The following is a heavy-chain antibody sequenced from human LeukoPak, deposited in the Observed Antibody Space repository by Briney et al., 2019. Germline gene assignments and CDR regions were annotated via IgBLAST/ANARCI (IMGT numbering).Heavy chain of an antibody. J-gene: IGHJ4*02. V-gene: IGHV1-46*01. CDR1: GYTFTSNY. CDR2: IYPGDGST. Sequence: ASVKVSCKASGYTFTSNYIHWVRQTPGQGLEWMGMIYPGDGSTSYAQKFQGRVTVTRDTSTSTVHMELSGLRSEDTAVYYCARDQEGFDYWGQGTLVTVSS. CDR3: ARDQEGFDY.